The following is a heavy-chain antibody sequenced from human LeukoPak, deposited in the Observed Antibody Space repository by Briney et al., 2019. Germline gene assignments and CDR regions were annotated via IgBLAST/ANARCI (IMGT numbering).Heavy chain of an antibody. J-gene: IGHJ5*02. CDR1: GGTFSSYA. CDR2: IIPIFGTA. D-gene: IGHD3-3*01. V-gene: IGHV1-69*05. CDR3: ARVMSYDFWSGYYQGWFDP. Sequence: SVKVSCKASGGTFSSYAISWVRQAPGQGLEWMGGIIPIFGTANYAQKFQGRVTITTDESTSTAYMELSSLRSEDTAVYYCARVMSYDFWSGYYQGWFDPWGQGTLVTVSS.